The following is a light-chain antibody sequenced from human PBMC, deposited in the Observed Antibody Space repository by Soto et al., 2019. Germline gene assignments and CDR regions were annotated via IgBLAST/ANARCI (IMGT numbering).Light chain of an antibody. V-gene: IGKV3-20*01. Sequence: EIVLTQSPGSLSLSPGERATLSCRASQTIVGTYLAWYQQKPGQAPRLLIYGASSRASGIPDRFSGGGSGTDFTLTITRLEPEDSAVYYCQLGGFGQETKVEIQ. J-gene: IGKJ1*01. CDR3: QLGG. CDR1: QTIVGTY. CDR2: GAS.